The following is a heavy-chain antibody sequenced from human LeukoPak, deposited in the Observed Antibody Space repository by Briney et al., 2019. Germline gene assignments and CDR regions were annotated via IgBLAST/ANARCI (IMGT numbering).Heavy chain of an antibody. J-gene: IGHJ4*02. Sequence: ASVKVSCKASGGTSSNYAISWVRQATGQGLEWMGWMNPNNGNTGYAQKFQGRVTMTRNTTISTAYMELSSLRSEDTAVYYCARGPRNWGFDDYWGQGTLVTVSS. V-gene: IGHV1-8*01. CDR1: GGTSSNYA. D-gene: IGHD7-27*01. CDR2: MNPNNGNT. CDR3: ARGPRNWGFDDY.